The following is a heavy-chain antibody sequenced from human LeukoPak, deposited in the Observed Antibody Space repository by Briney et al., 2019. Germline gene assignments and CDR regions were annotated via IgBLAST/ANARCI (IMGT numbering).Heavy chain of an antibody. J-gene: IGHJ4*02. CDR3: ASPLTGTTLIFDY. Sequence: WETLSLTCTVSGGSISSYYWSWIRQPPGKGLEWIGYIYYSGSTSYYPSLKSRLTISVDNSKNKFVLKLTSRTDADPTVYYCASPLTGTTLIFDYWGQGTLVTVSS. D-gene: IGHD1-7*01. CDR2: IYYSGST. V-gene: IGHV4-59*01. CDR1: GGSISSYY.